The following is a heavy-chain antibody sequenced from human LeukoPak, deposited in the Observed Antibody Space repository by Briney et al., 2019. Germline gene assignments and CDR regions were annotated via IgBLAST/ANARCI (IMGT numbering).Heavy chain of an antibody. CDR1: GFTFSSYG. V-gene: IGHV3-30*18. CDR2: ISYXGSNK. D-gene: IGHD3-22*01. CDR3: AKEGLYYYDSSGYTEGYFDY. Sequence: PGRSLRLSCAASGFTFSSYGMHWVRQAPGXXLEWVXVISYXGSNKYYADSVKGRXTISRDNSKNTLYLQMNSLRAEDTAVYYCAKEGLYYYDSSGYTEGYFDYWGQGTLVTVSS. J-gene: IGHJ4*02.